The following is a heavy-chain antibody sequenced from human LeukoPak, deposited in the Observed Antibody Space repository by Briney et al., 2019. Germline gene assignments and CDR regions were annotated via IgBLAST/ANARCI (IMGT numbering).Heavy chain of an antibody. CDR3: ASRRSGDFYFQY. J-gene: IGHJ1*01. Sequence: GGSLRLSCAASGFTVRSNYMTWVRQAPGQGLEWVSVLYSGGSTYYADSVKGRFTISRDNSKNTLYLQMNSLRADDTAVYYCASRRSGDFYFQYWGQGTLVTVSS. D-gene: IGHD4-17*01. V-gene: IGHV3-53*01. CDR1: GFTVRSNY. CDR2: LYSGGST.